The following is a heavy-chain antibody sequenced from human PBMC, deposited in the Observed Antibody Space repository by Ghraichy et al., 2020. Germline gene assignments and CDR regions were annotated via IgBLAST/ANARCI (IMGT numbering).Heavy chain of an antibody. J-gene: IGHJ4*02. CDR3: ATSLRLGRDGYKPFDY. V-gene: IGHV1-18*04. CDR1: GYTFTSYG. D-gene: IGHD5-24*01. CDR2: ISAYNGNT. Sequence: ASVKVSCKASGYTFTSYGISWVRQAPGQGLEWMGWISAYNGNTNYAQKLQGRVTMTTDTSTSTAYMELRSLRSDDTAVYYCATSLRLGRDGYKPFDYWGQGTLVTVSS.